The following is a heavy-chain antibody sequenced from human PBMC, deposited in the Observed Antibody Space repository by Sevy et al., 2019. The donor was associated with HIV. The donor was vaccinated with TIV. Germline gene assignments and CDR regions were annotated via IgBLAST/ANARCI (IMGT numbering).Heavy chain of an antibody. CDR3: ADVGNSPAGY. CDR1: GFSFSSYA. D-gene: IGHD1-1*01. Sequence: GGSLRLSCAASGFSFSSYAMSWVRQTPGKGLQWVSVISGSGGSTYYADSVKGRFTIFRDNSRNTVYLQMNSLRAEDTAFYYCADVGNSPAGYWGQGTLVTVSS. V-gene: IGHV3-23*01. J-gene: IGHJ4*02. CDR2: ISGSGGST.